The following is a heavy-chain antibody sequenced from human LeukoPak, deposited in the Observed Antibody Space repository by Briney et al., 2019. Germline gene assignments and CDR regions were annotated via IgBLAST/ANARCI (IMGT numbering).Heavy chain of an antibody. D-gene: IGHD2-2*01. CDR3: ARQKCTSASCLTKNAFDI. Sequence: PSETLCLTCTVSGSISGYYWSCIRQPPGKGLEWIGYIYTSGSTNYNPSFESRVTISVDTSKNQFTLNLSSVTAADTAVYYCARQKCTSASCLTKNAFDIWGQGTMVTVSS. V-gene: IGHV4-4*09. CDR2: IYTSGST. CDR1: GSISGYY. J-gene: IGHJ3*02.